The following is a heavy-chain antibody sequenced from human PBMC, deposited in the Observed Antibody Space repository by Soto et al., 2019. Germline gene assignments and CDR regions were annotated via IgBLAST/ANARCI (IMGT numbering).Heavy chain of an antibody. D-gene: IGHD6-19*01. CDR2: IIPIFGTA. CDR3: AYLTVRLAAGAFDI. Sequence: ASVKVSCKASGGTFSSYAISWVRQAPGQGLEWMGGIIPIFGTANYAQKFQGRVTITADESTSTAYMELSSLRSEDTAVYYCAYLTVRLAAGAFDIWGQGTMVTVSS. V-gene: IGHV1-69*13. J-gene: IGHJ3*02. CDR1: GGTFSSYA.